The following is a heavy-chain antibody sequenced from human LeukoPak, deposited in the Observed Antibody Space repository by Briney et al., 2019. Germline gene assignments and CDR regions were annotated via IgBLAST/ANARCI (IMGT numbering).Heavy chain of an antibody. Sequence: GGSLRLSCAASGFTFSSYAMSWVRQAPGKGLERVSTISGSGGSTYYADSVRGRFTISRDNSKNTLYLQMNSLRAEDTAVYYCAKEDGDDILTGYRYNWFDPWGQGTLVTVSS. J-gene: IGHJ5*02. CDR2: ISGSGGST. D-gene: IGHD3-9*01. V-gene: IGHV3-23*01. CDR1: GFTFSSYA. CDR3: AKEDGDDILTGYRYNWFDP.